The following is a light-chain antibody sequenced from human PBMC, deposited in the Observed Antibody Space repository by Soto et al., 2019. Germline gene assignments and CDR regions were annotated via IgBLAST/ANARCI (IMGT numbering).Light chain of an antibody. CDR2: AAS. V-gene: IGKV1-9*01. CDR1: QGIGRY. Sequence: DIQLTQSPAFQSASVGDSVTITCRASQGIGRYLAWYQQRPGKAPKLLISAASTLESGIPSRFSGSGSGTEFTLTISSLQPEDFGTYYCQQLSDYPITFGQGTRLEIK. J-gene: IGKJ5*01. CDR3: QQLSDYPIT.